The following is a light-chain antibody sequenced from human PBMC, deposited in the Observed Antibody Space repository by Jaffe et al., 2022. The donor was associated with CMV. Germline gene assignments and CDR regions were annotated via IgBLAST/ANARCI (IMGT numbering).Light chain of an antibody. J-gene: IGKJ4*01. CDR2: AAS. CDR3: QQYNNWPLT. V-gene: IGKV3-15*01. CDR1: QSVGGN. Sequence: VVLTQSPATLSVSPGERATLSCRASQSVGGNLAWYQQKPGQVPRLLIYAASTRAPGLPARFSGTGSGTDFTLTISSLQSEDFAIYYCQQYNNWPLTFGGGTKVDIK.